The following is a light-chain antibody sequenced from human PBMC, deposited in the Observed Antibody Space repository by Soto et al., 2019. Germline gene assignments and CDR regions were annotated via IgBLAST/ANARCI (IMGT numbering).Light chain of an antibody. J-gene: IGKJ4*01. V-gene: IGKV1-5*03. CDR1: QTIITW. Sequence: DIQMTQSPSTLSASLGDRVTITCRASQTIITWLSWYHQKPWKAPKLLIYKASSLETVVQPRFSGSGSGTEFTLTISSLQPEDFATYYCLQHNSYPLTFGRGTKVDIK. CDR2: KAS. CDR3: LQHNSYPLT.